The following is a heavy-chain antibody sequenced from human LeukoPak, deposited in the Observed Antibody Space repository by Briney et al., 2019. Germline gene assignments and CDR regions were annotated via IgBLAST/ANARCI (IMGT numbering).Heavy chain of an antibody. CDR2: ILGSGST. J-gene: IGHJ4*02. CDR3: GKTDIWFNPIDY. D-gene: IGHD3-9*01. V-gene: IGHV4-4*07. CDR1: GGSISSYY. Sequence: PSETLSLTCSVSGGSISSYYWTWIRQPAGKGLEWIGRILGSGSTNYNPSLKSRVTVSVDTSKNQLSLKLSSVTAADTAIYYCGKTDIWFNPIDYWGPGSLVIVSS.